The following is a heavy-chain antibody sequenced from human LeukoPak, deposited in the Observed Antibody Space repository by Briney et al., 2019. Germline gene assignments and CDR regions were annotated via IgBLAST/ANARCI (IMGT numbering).Heavy chain of an antibody. CDR1: GGSSSSGSYY. D-gene: IGHD6-13*01. J-gene: IGHJ1*01. CDR2: IYTRGST. Sequence: SQTLSFTCTGSGGSSSSGSYYWSWIRQPAGRGLSWIGRIYTRGSTNYNPSLKSRVTISVDTSKNQFSLKLSSVTAADTAVYYCARGLAAAGIMDAEYFQHWGQGTLVTVSS. CDR3: ARGLAAAGIMDAEYFQH. V-gene: IGHV4-61*02.